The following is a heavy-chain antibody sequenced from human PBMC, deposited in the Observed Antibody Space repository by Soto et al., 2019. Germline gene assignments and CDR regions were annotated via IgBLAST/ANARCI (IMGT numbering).Heavy chain of an antibody. V-gene: IGHV4-34*01. J-gene: IGHJ6*02. CDR1: VGSFSGYY. CDR2: INHSGST. Sequence: SETLSLTCAVYVGSFSGYYWSWIRQPPGKGLEWIGEINHSGSTNYNPSLKSRVTISVDTSKNQFSLKLSSVTAADTAVYYCARARGVGYYYYGMDVWGQGTTVTVS. CDR3: ARARGVGYYYYGMDV. D-gene: IGHD3-10*01.